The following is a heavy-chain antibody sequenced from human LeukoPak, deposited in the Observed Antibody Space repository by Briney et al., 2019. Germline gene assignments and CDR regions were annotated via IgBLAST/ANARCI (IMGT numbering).Heavy chain of an antibody. CDR2: IIPIFGIA. V-gene: IGHV1-69*17. CDR1: GGTFSSYA. J-gene: IGHJ6*02. Sequence: SVKVSCKASGGTFSSYAISWVGQAPGQGLEWMGGIIPIFGIANYAQKFQGRVTITADKSTSTAYMKLSSLRSEDTAVYYCAIFDGMDVWGQGTTVTVSS. CDR3: AIFDGMDV.